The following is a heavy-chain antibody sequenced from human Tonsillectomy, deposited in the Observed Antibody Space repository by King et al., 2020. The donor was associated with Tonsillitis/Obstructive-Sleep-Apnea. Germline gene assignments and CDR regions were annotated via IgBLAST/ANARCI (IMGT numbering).Heavy chain of an antibody. D-gene: IGHD6-13*01. CDR3: ARHGYSSSWSHFDY. CDR2: IYYSGST. CDR1: GGSISSYY. J-gene: IGHJ4*02. V-gene: IGHV4-59*08. Sequence: QLQESGPGLVKPSETLSLTCTVSGGSISSYYWSWIRQPPGKGLEWIGYIYYSGSTNYNPSLKSRVTISVDTSKNQFSLKLSSVTAAATAVYYCARHGYSSSWSHFDYWGQGTLVTVSS.